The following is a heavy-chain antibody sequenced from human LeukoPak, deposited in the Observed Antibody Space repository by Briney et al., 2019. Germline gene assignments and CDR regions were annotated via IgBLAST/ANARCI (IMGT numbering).Heavy chain of an antibody. V-gene: IGHV3-30-3*01. CDR3: ARAAGTEAFDI. J-gene: IGHJ3*02. CDR1: GFTFSSYA. Sequence: GRSLRLSCAASGFTFSSYAMHWVRQAPGKGLEWVAVISYDGSNKYYADSVKGRFTISRDNSKNTLYLQMNSLRAEDTAVYYCARAAGTEAFDIWGQGTMVTVSS. CDR2: ISYDGSNK. D-gene: IGHD6-13*01.